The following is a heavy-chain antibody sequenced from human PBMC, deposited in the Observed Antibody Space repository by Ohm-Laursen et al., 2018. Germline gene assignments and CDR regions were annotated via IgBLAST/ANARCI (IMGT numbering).Heavy chain of an antibody. CDR1: LFTFSNYD. V-gene: IGHV3-33*06. D-gene: IGHD6-19*01. Sequence: SLRLSCAASLFTFSNYDMHWVRQAPGKGLEWVAVIWYDGTEQKYADSVTGRFTISRDNSENTVLLQMGWLRAEDTAVYYCAKEGEGIFDSSYFFDTWGQGALVTVSS. J-gene: IGHJ4*02. CDR2: IWYDGTEQ. CDR3: AKEGEGIFDSSYFFDT.